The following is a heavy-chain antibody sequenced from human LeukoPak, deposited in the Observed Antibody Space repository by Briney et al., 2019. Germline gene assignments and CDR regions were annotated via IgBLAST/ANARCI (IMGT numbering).Heavy chain of an antibody. CDR1: AFTFSSYA. V-gene: IGHV3-23*01. D-gene: IGHD3-10*01. Sequence: GGSLRLSCAASAFTFSSYAMSWVRQTPGKGLEWVSAISGSGGSTYYADSVKGRFTISRDNSKNTLYLQMNSLRAEDTAVYYCAKDRVVRGVTPNWFDPWGQGTLVTVSS. CDR3: AKDRVVRGVTPNWFDP. J-gene: IGHJ5*02. CDR2: ISGSGGST.